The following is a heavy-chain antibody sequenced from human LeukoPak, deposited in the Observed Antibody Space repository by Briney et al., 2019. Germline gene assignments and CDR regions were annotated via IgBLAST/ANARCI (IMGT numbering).Heavy chain of an antibody. D-gene: IGHD6-13*01. V-gene: IGHV3-30*02. CDR2: IRYDGSNK. CDR1: GFTFSSYG. J-gene: IGHJ3*02. CDR3: ARPKSSSWYHDAFDI. Sequence: GGSLRLSCAASGFTFSSYGMHWVRQAPGKGLEWLAFIRYDGSNKYYADSVKGRFTISRDNSKNTLYLQMNSLRAEDTAVCYCARPKSSSWYHDAFDIWGQGTMVTVSS.